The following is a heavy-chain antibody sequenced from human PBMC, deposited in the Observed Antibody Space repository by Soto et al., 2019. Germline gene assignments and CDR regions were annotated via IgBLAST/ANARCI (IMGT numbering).Heavy chain of an antibody. J-gene: IGHJ4*02. CDR1: GFTFSSYG. Sequence: GGSLRLSCAASGFTFSSYGMHWVRQAPGKGLEWVAVIWYDGSNKYYADSVKGRFTISRDNSKNTLYLQMNSLRAEDTAVYYCAREGESSSFSFDYWGQGTLVTVSS. D-gene: IGHD6-6*01. CDR2: IWYDGSNK. CDR3: AREGESSSFSFDY. V-gene: IGHV3-33*01.